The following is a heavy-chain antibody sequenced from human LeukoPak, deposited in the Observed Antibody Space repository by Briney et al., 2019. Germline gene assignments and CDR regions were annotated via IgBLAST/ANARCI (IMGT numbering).Heavy chain of an antibody. D-gene: IGHD2-15*01. J-gene: IGHJ4*02. CDR3: AKASGCSGGSCPAGY. Sequence: GGSLRLSCAASGFTFSSYAMSWVRQAPGKGLEWVSAISGSGGSTYYADSVKGRFTISRDNSKNTLYLQMNSLRAEDTAVYYCAKASGCSGGSCPAGYWGQGTLVTVSS. V-gene: IGHV3-23*01. CDR1: GFTFSSYA. CDR2: ISGSGGST.